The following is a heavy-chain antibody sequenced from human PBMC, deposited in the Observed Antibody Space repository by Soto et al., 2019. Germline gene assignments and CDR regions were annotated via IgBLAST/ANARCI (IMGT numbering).Heavy chain of an antibody. CDR3: ARDIRSSSGVGSYGWFDP. CDR1: GFTFSSYA. CDR2: ISNSGSYI. J-gene: IGHJ5*02. D-gene: IGHD1-26*01. V-gene: IGHV3-23*01. Sequence: EVQLLESEGDLVQPGGSLRLSCAASGFTFSSYAMGWVRQAPGKGLEWVSSISNSGSYIYYPDSVRGRFTVSRDNSKSTLYLQMNSLRAEDTALYYCARDIRSSSGVGSYGWFDPWGQGTLVTVSS.